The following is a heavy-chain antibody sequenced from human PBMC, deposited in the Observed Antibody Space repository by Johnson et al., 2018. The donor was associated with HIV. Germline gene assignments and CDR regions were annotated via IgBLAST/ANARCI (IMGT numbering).Heavy chain of an antibody. Sequence: QVQLVESGGGVVQPGRSLRLSCAASGFTFSSYAMHWVRQAPGKGLEWVAVISYDGSNKYYADSVKGRFTISRDNSKNTLYLQMNSLRAEDTAVYYCARVQWLILDAFDIWGQGTMDTVSS. CDR2: ISYDGSNK. CDR3: ARVQWLILDAFDI. J-gene: IGHJ3*02. CDR1: GFTFSSYA. D-gene: IGHD6-19*01. V-gene: IGHV3-30-3*01.